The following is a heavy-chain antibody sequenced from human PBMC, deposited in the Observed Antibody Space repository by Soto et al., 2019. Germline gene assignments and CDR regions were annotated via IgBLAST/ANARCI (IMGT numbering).Heavy chain of an antibody. V-gene: IGHV4-4*02. Sequence: KPSETLSLTCAVSGGSISSSNWWSWVRQPPGKGLEWIGKIYHSGATYYNPSLKSRVTLSVDKSKNHFSLELSSVTAADTAVYYCAREEGNYYASSGPAYYYYGMDVWGQGTTVTVSS. J-gene: IGHJ6*02. CDR1: GGSISSSNW. CDR3: AREEGNYYASSGPAYYYYGMDV. CDR2: IYHSGAT. D-gene: IGHD3-22*01.